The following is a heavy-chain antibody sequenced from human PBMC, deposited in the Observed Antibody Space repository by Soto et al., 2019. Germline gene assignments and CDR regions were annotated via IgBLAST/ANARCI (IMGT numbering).Heavy chain of an antibody. CDR1: GFTFSSYW. D-gene: IGHD2-21*01. Sequence: GGSLRLSCAASGFTFSSYWMTWVRQAPGKGLEWVANTKPDGSEKNYVGTVKGRFTISRDNAKNSLFLQMDSLRAEDTAVYYCARVAYVDESFDYWGQGTLVTVSS. CDR3: ARVAYVDESFDY. V-gene: IGHV3-7*01. J-gene: IGHJ4*02. CDR2: TKPDGSEK.